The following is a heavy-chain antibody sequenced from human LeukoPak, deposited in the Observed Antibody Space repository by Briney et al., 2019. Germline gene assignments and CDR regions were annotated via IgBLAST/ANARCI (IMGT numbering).Heavy chain of an antibody. CDR3: ARALDIVVVRHHYYYMDV. J-gene: IGHJ6*03. CDR2: IYTSGST. D-gene: IGHD2-2*03. CDR1: GGSISSGSYY. Sequence: SETLSLTCTVSGGSISSGSYYWSWIRQPAGKGLEWIGRIYTSGSTNYNPSLKSRVTISVDTSKNQFSLKLSSVTAADTAVYYCARALDIVVVRHHYYYMDVWGKGTTVTVSS. V-gene: IGHV4-61*02.